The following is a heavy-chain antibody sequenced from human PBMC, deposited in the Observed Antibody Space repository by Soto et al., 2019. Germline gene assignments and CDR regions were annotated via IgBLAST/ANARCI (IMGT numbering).Heavy chain of an antibody. J-gene: IGHJ4*02. V-gene: IGHV3-74*03. CDR3: ARNLGKYERYYFDL. CDR2: IKSDGSRI. Sequence: EVQLVESGGGLVQPGGSLRLSCVSSGFIFSDYWMYWVRQAPGQGLVWVSRIKSDGSRITYADSVKGRFTISRDNAKNTLHLQMNGVRVEDTAVYYCARNLGKYERYYFDLWGQGTLVTVAS. CDR1: GFIFSDYW. D-gene: IGHD1-26*01.